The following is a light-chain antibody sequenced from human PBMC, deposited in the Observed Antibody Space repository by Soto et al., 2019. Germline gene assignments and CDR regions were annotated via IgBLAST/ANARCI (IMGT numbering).Light chain of an antibody. CDR3: QHRTNWPRT. J-gene: IGKJ2*01. CDR2: DAS. CDR1: QTVGTF. Sequence: EIVLTQSPATLSLSPGEGATLSCRASQTVGTFLAWYQQKPGQAPRLVIYDASKRATGIPARFSGTGSGTDFALTISSIEPEDFAVYYCQHRTNWPRTFGQGTKLDIK. V-gene: IGKV3-11*01.